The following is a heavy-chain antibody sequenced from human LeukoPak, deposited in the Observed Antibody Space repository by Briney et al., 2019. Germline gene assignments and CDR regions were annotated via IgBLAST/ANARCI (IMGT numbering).Heavy chain of an antibody. CDR1: GGSFSGYY. V-gene: IGHV4-34*01. CDR2: INHSGST. D-gene: IGHD1-26*01. CDR3: ASRYSGSYWVSY. Sequence: SETLSLTCAVYGGSFSGYYWSWIRQPPGKGLEWIGEINHSGSTNYNPSLKSRVTISVDTSKNQFSLKLSSVTAADTAVYYCASRYSGSYWVSYWGQGTLVTVSS. J-gene: IGHJ4*02.